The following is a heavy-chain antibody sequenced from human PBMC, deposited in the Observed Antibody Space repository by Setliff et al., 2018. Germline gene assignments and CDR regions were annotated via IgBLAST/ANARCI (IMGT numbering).Heavy chain of an antibody. CDR1: GYSFTSYW. D-gene: IGHD3-22*01. CDR2: IYPGDSDT. V-gene: IGHV5-51*01. CDR3: ARHADYYDSSGYSVNDAFDI. J-gene: IGHJ3*02. Sequence: LGESLKISCKGSGYSFTSYWIGWVRQMPGKGLEWMGIIYPGDSDTRYSPSFQGQVTISADKSISTAYLQWSSLKASDTAMYYCARHADYYDSSGYSVNDAFDIWGQGTMVTVSS.